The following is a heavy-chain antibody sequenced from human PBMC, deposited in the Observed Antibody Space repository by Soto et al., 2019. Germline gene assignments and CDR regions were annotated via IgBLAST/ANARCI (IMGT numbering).Heavy chain of an antibody. Sequence: SVKVSCKASGVTFSSYAISWVRQAPGQGLEWMGGIIPIFGTANYAQKFQGRVTITADESTSTAYMELSSLRSEDTAVYYCSTGYSSGWYGGVGMDVWGQGTTVTVSS. CDR3: STGYSSGWYGGVGMDV. V-gene: IGHV1-69*13. J-gene: IGHJ6*02. CDR1: GVTFSSYA. CDR2: IIPIFGTA. D-gene: IGHD6-19*01.